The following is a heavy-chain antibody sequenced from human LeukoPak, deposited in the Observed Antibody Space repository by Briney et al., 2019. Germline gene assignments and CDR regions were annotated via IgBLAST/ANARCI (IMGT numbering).Heavy chain of an antibody. CDR1: GFTFSDYY. CDR2: IYSGGST. CDR3: ARDGAYWNYGTYYYGMDV. V-gene: IGHV3-53*04. D-gene: IGHD1-7*01. Sequence: GGSLRLSCAASGFTFSDYYMSWIRQAPGKGLEWVSVIYSGGSTYYADSVKGRFTISRHNSKNTLYLQMNSLRAEDTAVYYCARDGAYWNYGTYYYGMDVWGQGTTVTVSS. J-gene: IGHJ6*02.